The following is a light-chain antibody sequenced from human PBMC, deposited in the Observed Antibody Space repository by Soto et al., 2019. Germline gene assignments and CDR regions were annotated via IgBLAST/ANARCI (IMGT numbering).Light chain of an antibody. V-gene: IGLV2-11*01. Sequence: QSVLAQPRSVSGSPGQSVTISCTGTSSDVGGYNYVSWYQQHPGKAPKLMLYDVSKRPSGVPDRFSGSKSGNTASLTISGLQAEDEADYYCCSHAGSYVYVFGTGTKVTVL. J-gene: IGLJ1*01. CDR2: DVS. CDR3: CSHAGSYVYV. CDR1: SSDVGGYNY.